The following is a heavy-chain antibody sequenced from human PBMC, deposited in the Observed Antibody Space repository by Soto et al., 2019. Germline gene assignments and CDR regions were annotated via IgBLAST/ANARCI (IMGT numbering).Heavy chain of an antibody. CDR3: ARTGKFYYYDMSGLPFDP. CDR1: GDTVSSTLW. CDR2: IYHLGTT. D-gene: IGHD3-22*01. J-gene: IGHJ5*02. Sequence: PSETLSLTCTVSGDTVSSTLWWSWVRLSPGRGLEWIGDIYHLGTTNYNPSLKRRVSISLDKSKNQFSLKLTSVTAADTAVYFCARTGKFYYYDMSGLPFDPWGPGVLVTVSS. V-gene: IGHV4-4*02.